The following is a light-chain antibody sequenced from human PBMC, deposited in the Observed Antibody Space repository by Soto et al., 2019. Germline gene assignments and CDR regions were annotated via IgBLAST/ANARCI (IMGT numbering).Light chain of an antibody. Sequence: EIVMTQSLATLSVSPGERVTLSCRASQSVSSNLAWYQQKPGQAPRLLIYGASTRATGIPARFSGSGSGTEFTLTISSLQSEDSAVYYCQQYHNWPPVTFGGGTKVEIK. CDR1: QSVSSN. CDR3: QQYHNWPPVT. J-gene: IGKJ4*01. CDR2: GAS. V-gene: IGKV3-15*01.